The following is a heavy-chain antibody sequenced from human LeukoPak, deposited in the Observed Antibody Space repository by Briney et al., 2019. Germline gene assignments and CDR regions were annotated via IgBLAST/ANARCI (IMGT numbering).Heavy chain of an antibody. CDR3: AREGTYYYYYMDV. Sequence: ASVKVSCKASGYTFTGYYMHWVRRAPGQGLEWMGWINPNSGGTNYAQKFQGRVTMTRDTSISTAYMELSRLRSDDTAVYYCAREGTYYYYYMDVWGKGTTVTVSS. CDR2: INPNSGGT. V-gene: IGHV1-2*02. J-gene: IGHJ6*03. CDR1: GYTFTGYY. D-gene: IGHD1-1*01.